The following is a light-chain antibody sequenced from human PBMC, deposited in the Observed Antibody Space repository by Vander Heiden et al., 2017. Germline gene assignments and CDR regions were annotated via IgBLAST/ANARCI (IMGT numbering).Light chain of an antibody. CDR1: SSDVGRYNY. CDR2: DVS. CDR3: TSYTSRTTWV. J-gene: IGLJ2*01. Sequence: QTALTQPTFETRYTGRSITLSCTGNSSDVGRYNYVSCNQPHPGKAPKVMIYDVSKRPSGVPNRFSGSKSGNTASLTISGLQAEDEADYYCTSYTSRTTWVFGGGTKLTVL. V-gene: IGLV2-14*03.